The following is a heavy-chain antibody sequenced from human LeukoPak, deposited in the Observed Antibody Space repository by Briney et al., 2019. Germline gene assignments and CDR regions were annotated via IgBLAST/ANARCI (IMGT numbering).Heavy chain of an antibody. CDR3: ARGSMTTVVTENWFDP. Sequence: SVKVSCKASGGTFSSYAISWVRQAPGQGLEWMGRIIPILGIANYAQKFQGRVTIPADKSTSPAYMELSSLRSEDTAVYYCARGSMTTVVTENWFDPWGQGTLVTVSS. V-gene: IGHV1-69*04. CDR2: IIPILGIA. J-gene: IGHJ5*02. D-gene: IGHD4-23*01. CDR1: GGTFSSYA.